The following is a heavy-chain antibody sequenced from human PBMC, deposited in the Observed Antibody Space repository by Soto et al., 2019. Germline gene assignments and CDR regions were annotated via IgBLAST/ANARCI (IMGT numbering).Heavy chain of an antibody. CDR2: IIPILDVA. Sequence: QVQLVQSGAEVKRPGSSVKVSCQTSGGTFRTYTINWFLQAPGQGLEWMGRIIPILDVANYAQKFHGRVKINADKSTSKAHMELRSLRAEATAVYDCARSIQEDIGVAGAKDIWFDAWGQGTLVTVAS. J-gene: IGHJ5*02. D-gene: IGHD6-19*01. V-gene: IGHV1-69*02. CDR1: GGTFRTYT. CDR3: ARSIQEDIGVAGAKDIWFDA.